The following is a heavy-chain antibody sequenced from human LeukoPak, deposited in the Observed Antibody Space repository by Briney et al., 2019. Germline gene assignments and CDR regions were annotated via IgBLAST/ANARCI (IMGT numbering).Heavy chain of an antibody. J-gene: IGHJ4*02. D-gene: IGHD4-23*01. CDR3: ARGGTTVVAPVY. CDR1: GGSISNDNYF. V-gene: IGHV4-30-4*01. CDR2: IYYSGGT. Sequence: PSQTLSLTCTVSGGSISNDNYFWSWIRQPPGEGLEWIGYIYYSGGTYYNPSLRSRVTISVDTSKNQFSLKLSSVTAADTAVYYCARGGTTVVAPVYWGQGTLVTVSS.